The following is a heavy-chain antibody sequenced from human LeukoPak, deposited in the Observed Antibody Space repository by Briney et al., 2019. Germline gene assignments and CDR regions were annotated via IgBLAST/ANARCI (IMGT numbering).Heavy chain of an antibody. CDR1: GGSITTYY. J-gene: IGHJ4*02. D-gene: IGHD6-13*01. V-gene: IGHV4-59*04. CDR2: VYYSGST. CDR3: AASYSISWPEIDY. Sequence: SETLSLTCTVSGGSITTYYWNWIRQPPGKGLEWIGTVYYSGSTYYNPPLESRVTLFVDTSKNQFSQKLSSVTAADTAVYYCAASYSISWPEIDYWGQRTLVTVSS.